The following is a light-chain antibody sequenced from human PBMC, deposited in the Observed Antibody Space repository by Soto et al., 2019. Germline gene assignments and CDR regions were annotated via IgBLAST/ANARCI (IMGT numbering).Light chain of an antibody. CDR3: SSFASSNTWV. CDR1: SSDVGAYNY. V-gene: IGLV2-8*01. CDR2: EVT. J-gene: IGLJ3*02. Sequence: QSALTQPPSASGSPGQSVTISCTGTSSDVGAYNYVSWYQQHAGKAPKLVIYEVTKRPSWVPYRFSGSKSANTASLTVSGLQAEDEADYYCSSFASSNTWVFGGGTKLTVL.